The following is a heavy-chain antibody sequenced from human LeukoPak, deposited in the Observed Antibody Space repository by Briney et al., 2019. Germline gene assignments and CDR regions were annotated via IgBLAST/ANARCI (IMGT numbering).Heavy chain of an antibody. CDR3: ARDYSYPDY. V-gene: IGHV4-4*07. J-gene: IGHJ4*02. D-gene: IGHD5-18*01. Sequence: SETLSLTCSVSGASISAYHWSWIRQPAGKGLEWIGRIYSSGRTNYIPSLKSRLTMSVDTSKNQFSLKLNSVTAADTAVYYFARDYSYPDYSGQGTLVTVCS. CDR1: GASISAYH. CDR2: IYSSGRT.